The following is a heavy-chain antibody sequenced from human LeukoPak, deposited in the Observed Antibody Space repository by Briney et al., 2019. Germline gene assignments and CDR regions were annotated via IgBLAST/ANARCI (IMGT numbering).Heavy chain of an antibody. CDR1: GFTFSTYS. J-gene: IGHJ4*02. V-gene: IGHV3-48*01. CDR2: ISGTSSTI. D-gene: IGHD3-3*01. Sequence: PGGSLRLSCAASGFTFSTYSMNLVRQAPGKGLEWVSYISGTSSTIYYADSVKGRFTISRDNAKNSLYLQMNSLRAEDTAVYYCARDLGVEAYWGQGTLVTVSS. CDR3: ARDLGVEAY.